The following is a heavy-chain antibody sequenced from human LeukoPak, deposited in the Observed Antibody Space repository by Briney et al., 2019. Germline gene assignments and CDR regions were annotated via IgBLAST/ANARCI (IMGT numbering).Heavy chain of an antibody. CDR3: ATVSRSSWRAFDF. Sequence: ETLSLTCAVYGGSFSGYYWSWIRQPPGKGLEWVSIVYSGGSTYYTDSVKGRFTISRDSSKNTLYLQMNSLRAEDTAVYYCATVSRSSWRAFDFWGQGTKVIVSS. V-gene: IGHV3-53*01. CDR1: GGSFSGYY. CDR2: VYSGGST. D-gene: IGHD6-13*01. J-gene: IGHJ3*01.